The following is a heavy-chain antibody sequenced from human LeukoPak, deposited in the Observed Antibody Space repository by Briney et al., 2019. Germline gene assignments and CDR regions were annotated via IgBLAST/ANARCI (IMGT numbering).Heavy chain of an antibody. CDR1: GYTFTSYD. Sequence: LWASVKVSCKASGYTFTSYDINWVRQAPGQGLEWMGWMNPNSGNTGYAQKFQGRVTMTRNTSISTAYMELSSLRSEDTAVYYCARGVEDSSSWSYYYYYMDVWGKGTTVTVSS. CDR2: MNPNSGNT. CDR3: ARGVEDSSSWSYYYYYMDV. J-gene: IGHJ6*03. V-gene: IGHV1-8*01. D-gene: IGHD6-13*01.